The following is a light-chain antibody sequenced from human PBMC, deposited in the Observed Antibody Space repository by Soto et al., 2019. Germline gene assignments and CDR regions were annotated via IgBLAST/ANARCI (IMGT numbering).Light chain of an antibody. CDR2: DAS. V-gene: IGKV3-20*01. J-gene: IGKJ1*01. CDR1: QTVNNNY. Sequence: EIVLTQSPGTLSLSPGERATLSCRASQTVNNNYLAWYQQKPGQAPRLFIYDASTRAAGIPDRFSGSGSGTDFTLTISRLEPEYFAVYQCQQYGSSRTFGQGTKVDIK. CDR3: QQYGSSRT.